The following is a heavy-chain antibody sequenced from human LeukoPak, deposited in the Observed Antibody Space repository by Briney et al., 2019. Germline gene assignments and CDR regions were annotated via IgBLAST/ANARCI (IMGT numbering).Heavy chain of an antibody. J-gene: IGHJ6*03. CDR1: GFTVSSNY. CDR2: TYSGGRT. D-gene: IGHD3-10*01. Sequence: GGSLRLSCAASGFTVSSNYMSWVRQAPGKGLEWVSVTYSGGRTYYADSVKGRFTISRDNSKNTLYLQMNSLRAEDTAVYYCARVYYGSGSLYYYYYYMDVWGKGTTVTISS. V-gene: IGHV3-53*01. CDR3: ARVYYGSGSLYYYYYYMDV.